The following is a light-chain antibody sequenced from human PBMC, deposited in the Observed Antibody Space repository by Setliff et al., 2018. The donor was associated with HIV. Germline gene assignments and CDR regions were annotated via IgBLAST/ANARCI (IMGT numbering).Light chain of an antibody. Sequence: LTQPASVSGSPGQSITIPCTGTSSDIGGYNYVSWYQQHPGKAPKLMIHEVSNRPSGVSDRFSGSKSGNTASLTISGLQAEDEADYYCYSYTDSSTWMFGGGTKGTVL. CDR3: YSYTDSSTWM. CDR2: EVS. V-gene: IGLV2-14*03. CDR1: SSDIGGYNY. J-gene: IGLJ3*02.